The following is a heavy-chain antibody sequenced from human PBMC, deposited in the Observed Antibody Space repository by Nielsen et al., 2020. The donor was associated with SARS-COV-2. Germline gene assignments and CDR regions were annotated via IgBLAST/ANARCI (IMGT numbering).Heavy chain of an antibody. V-gene: IGHV3-30*18. D-gene: IGHD1-7*01. CDR1: GFTFSSYG. Sequence: GGSLRLSCAASGFTFSSYGMHWVRQAPGKGLEWVAVISYDGSNKYYADSVKGRFTISRDNSKNTLYLQMNSLRAEDTAVYYCAKVEVPCNWNSGGFDYWGQGTLVTVSS. CDR3: AKVEVPCNWNSGGFDY. CDR2: ISYDGSNK. J-gene: IGHJ4*02.